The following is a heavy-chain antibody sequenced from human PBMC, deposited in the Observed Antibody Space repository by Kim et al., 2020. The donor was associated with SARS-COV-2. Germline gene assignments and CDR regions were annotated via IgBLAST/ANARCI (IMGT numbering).Heavy chain of an antibody. J-gene: IGHJ4*02. CDR1: GFTFSSYA. D-gene: IGHD1-26*01. V-gene: IGHV3-30*04. Sequence: GGSLRLSCAASGFTFSSYAMHWVRQAPGKGLEWVAVISYDGSNKYYADSVKGRFTISRDNSKNTLYLQMNSLRAEDTAVYYCARDRKVGATAIFDYWGQGTLVTVSS. CDR2: ISYDGSNK. CDR3: ARDRKVGATAIFDY.